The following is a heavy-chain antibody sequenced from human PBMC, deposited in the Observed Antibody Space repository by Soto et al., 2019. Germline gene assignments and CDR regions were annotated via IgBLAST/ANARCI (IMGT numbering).Heavy chain of an antibody. D-gene: IGHD3-22*01. Sequence: SETLSLTCPVSGASITTTDCWGWFRPPPGKGLEWIGTIYYAGNTYYNPSLRSRVTISVDTSKDQFPLKLSSVTAADTAVYYCASSFDSSGYYYFDYWGQGTLVTVSS. CDR1: GASITTTDC. CDR2: IYYAGNT. J-gene: IGHJ4*02. V-gene: IGHV4-39*06. CDR3: ASSFDSSGYYYFDY.